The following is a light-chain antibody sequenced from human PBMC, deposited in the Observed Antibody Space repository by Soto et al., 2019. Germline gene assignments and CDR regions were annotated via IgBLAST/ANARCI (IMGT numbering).Light chain of an antibody. CDR3: SSYTSSSTLGYV. J-gene: IGLJ1*01. CDR1: SSDVGGYNY. V-gene: IGLV2-14*01. Sequence: QSALTQPASVSGSPGQSITISCTGTSSDVGGYNYVSWYQQHPGKAPKLMIHDVSNRPSGVSNRFSGSKSGNTASLTISGFQAEDEADYYCSSYTSSSTLGYVFGTGTKVTVL. CDR2: DVS.